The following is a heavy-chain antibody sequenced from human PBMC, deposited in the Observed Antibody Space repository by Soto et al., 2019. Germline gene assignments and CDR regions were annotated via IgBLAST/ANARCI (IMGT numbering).Heavy chain of an antibody. CDR3: AKAGLVDYYCSGRLPSGGGFDI. CDR2: ISWNSGSI. Sequence: EVQLVESGGGLVQPGRSLRLSCAASGFTFDDYAMHWVRQAPGKGLEWVSGISWNSGSIGYADSVKGRFTISRDNAKNSLELQMISLRAEDTALYYCAKAGLVDYYCSGRLPSGGGFDIWGQGTMVTVSS. D-gene: IGHD3-10*01. J-gene: IGHJ3*02. CDR1: GFTFDDYA. V-gene: IGHV3-9*01.